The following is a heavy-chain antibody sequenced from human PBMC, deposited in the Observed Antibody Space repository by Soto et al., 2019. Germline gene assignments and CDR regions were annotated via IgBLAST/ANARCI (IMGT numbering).Heavy chain of an antibody. Sequence: WGSLRLSCAASGFTFSSYAMQLVRQAPGKGLEWVAVISYDGSNKYYAASVKGRFTISRDNSKNTLYLQMNSLRAEDTAVYYCARDKRALYCSGGSCYTNWFDPWGQGTLVTVSS. CDR3: ARDKRALYCSGGSCYTNWFDP. CDR1: GFTFSSYA. D-gene: IGHD2-15*01. J-gene: IGHJ5*02. CDR2: ISYDGSNK. V-gene: IGHV3-30-3*01.